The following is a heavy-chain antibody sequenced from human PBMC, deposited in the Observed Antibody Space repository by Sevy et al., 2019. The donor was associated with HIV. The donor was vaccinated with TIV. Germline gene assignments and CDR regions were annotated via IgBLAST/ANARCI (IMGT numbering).Heavy chain of an antibody. D-gene: IGHD2-2*01. V-gene: IGHV3-23*01. CDR1: GLTFSSYA. CDR2: ISGSGGST. Sequence: GGSLRLSCAASGLTFSSYAMSWVRQAPGKGLEWVSAISGSGGSTYYADSVKGRFTISRDNSKNTLYLQMNSLRAEDTAVYYCAKGGYCCSTSCRYYYYGMDVWGQGTTVTVSS. J-gene: IGHJ6*02. CDR3: AKGGYCCSTSCRYYYYGMDV.